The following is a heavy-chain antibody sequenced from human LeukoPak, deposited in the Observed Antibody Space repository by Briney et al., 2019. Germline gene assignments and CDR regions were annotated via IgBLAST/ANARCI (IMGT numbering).Heavy chain of an antibody. J-gene: IGHJ6*03. D-gene: IGHD2-21*01. CDR2: IKQDGSEK. V-gene: IGHV3-7*01. CDR1: GFTFSSYG. Sequence: PGGSLRLSCAASGFTFSSYGMNWVRQAPGKGLEWVANIKQDGSEKYYVDSVKGRFTISRDNAKNSLYLQMNSLRAEDTAVYYCARSQGDPLDYYYCMDVWGKGTTVTISS. CDR3: ARSQGDPLDYYYCMDV.